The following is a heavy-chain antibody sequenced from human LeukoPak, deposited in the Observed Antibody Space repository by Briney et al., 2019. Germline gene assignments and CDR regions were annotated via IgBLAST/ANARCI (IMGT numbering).Heavy chain of an antibody. CDR3: ARGAVPAAMSPTV. V-gene: IGHV4-59*01. CDR1: GGSISSYH. J-gene: IGHJ6*04. D-gene: IGHD2-2*01. Sequence: SETLSLTCTVSGGSISSYHWNWIRQPPGKGLEWIGYIYYSGSTNYNPSLKSRVTISVDTSKNQFSLKLSSVTAADTAVYYCARGAVPAAMSPTVWGKGTTVTVSS. CDR2: IYYSGST.